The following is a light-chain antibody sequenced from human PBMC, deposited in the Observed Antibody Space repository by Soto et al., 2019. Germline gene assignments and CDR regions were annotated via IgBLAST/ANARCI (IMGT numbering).Light chain of an antibody. CDR1: SSNIGSNS. Sequence: QSVLTQPPSASGTPGQRVTISCSGSSSNIGSNSVNWYQQLPGPAPKLLIYSNNQRPSGVPDRFSGSKSGTSASLAISGLQSADEADYYCAAWDDSLNGPVFGGGTKLTVL. V-gene: IGLV1-44*01. CDR2: SNN. CDR3: AAWDDSLNGPV. J-gene: IGLJ3*02.